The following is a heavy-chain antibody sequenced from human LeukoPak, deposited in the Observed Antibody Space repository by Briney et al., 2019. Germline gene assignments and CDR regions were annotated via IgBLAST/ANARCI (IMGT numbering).Heavy chain of an antibody. CDR3: ARVGGTYYYDSSGFGSDY. Sequence: ASVKVSCKASGYTFTGYYMHWVRQAPGQGLEWMGWINPNSGGTNYAQKFQGRVTMTRDTSISTAYMELSRLRSDDTAVYYCARVGGTYYYDSSGFGSDYWGQGTLVTVSS. V-gene: IGHV1-2*02. CDR1: GYTFTGYY. D-gene: IGHD3-22*01. J-gene: IGHJ4*02. CDR2: INPNSGGT.